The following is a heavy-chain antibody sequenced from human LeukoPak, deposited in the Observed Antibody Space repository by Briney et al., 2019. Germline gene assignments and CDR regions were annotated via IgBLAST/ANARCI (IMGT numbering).Heavy chain of an antibody. Sequence: PSETLSLTCTVSGASVSTSPYYWSWLRQPPGKGLEYIGYISYRGSTDYNPSLNSRVTISVDTSENQFSLRLNYVTAADTAVYYCARLTYDGRGSDLFDYWGQGTLVTVSS. CDR2: ISYRGST. D-gene: IGHD5-12*01. CDR3: ARLTYDGRGSDLFDY. V-gene: IGHV4-61*01. CDR1: GASVSTSPYY. J-gene: IGHJ4*02.